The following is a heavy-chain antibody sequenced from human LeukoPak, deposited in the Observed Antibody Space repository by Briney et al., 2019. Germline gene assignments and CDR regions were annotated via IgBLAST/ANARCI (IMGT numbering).Heavy chain of an antibody. V-gene: IGHV3-23*01. Sequence: GGSLRLSCAASGFTFSSYAMSWVRQAPGKGLEWVSSITGSSASTYYADSVKGRFTISRDNSKNTLYLQMNSLRAEDTAVYYCAKDGGGIVVVPAAMLDYWGQGTLVTVSS. CDR2: ITGSSAST. J-gene: IGHJ4*02. D-gene: IGHD2-2*01. CDR1: GFTFSSYA. CDR3: AKDGGGIVVVPAAMLDY.